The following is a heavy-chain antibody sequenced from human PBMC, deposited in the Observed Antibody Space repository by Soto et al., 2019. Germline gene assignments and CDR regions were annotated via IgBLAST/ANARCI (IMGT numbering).Heavy chain of an antibody. CDR1: GFTFSSYA. Sequence: HPGGSLRLSCAASGFTFSSYAMHWVRQAPGKGLEWVAVISYDGSNKYYADSVKGRFTIPRDNSKNTLYLQMSSLRAEDTAVYYCARGGTIFGVVIIDYGMDVWGQGTTVTVSS. J-gene: IGHJ6*02. CDR2: ISYDGSNK. D-gene: IGHD3-3*01. CDR3: ARGGTIFGVVIIDYGMDV. V-gene: IGHV3-30-3*01.